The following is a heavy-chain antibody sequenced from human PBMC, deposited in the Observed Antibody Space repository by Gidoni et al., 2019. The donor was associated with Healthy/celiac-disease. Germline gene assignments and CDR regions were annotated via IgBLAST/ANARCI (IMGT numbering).Heavy chain of an antibody. D-gene: IGHD3-22*01. CDR3: ARDAVAMIVVVITTEPRNYGMDV. CDR2: IKQDGSEK. V-gene: IGHV3-7*01. Sequence: LVQPGGSLRLSCAASGFTFSSYWMSWVRQAPGKGLEWVANIKQDGSEKYYVDSVKGRFTISRDNAKNSLYLQMNSLRAEDTAVYYCARDAVAMIVVVITTEPRNYGMDVWGQGTTVTVSS. CDR1: GFTFSSYW. J-gene: IGHJ6*02.